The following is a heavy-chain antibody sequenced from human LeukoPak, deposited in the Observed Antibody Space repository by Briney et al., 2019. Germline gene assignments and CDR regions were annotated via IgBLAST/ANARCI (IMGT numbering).Heavy chain of an antibody. V-gene: IGHV3-9*01. J-gene: IGHJ4*02. Sequence: GGSLRLSCAASGFTFDDYAMHWVRQAPGKGLEWVSGISWNSGSIGYADSVKGRFTISRDNAKNSLYLQMNSLRAEDTAVYYCARPVEYYDILTGYLYWGQGTLVTVSS. CDR3: ARPVEYYDILTGYLY. CDR1: GFTFDDYA. D-gene: IGHD3-9*01. CDR2: ISWNSGSI.